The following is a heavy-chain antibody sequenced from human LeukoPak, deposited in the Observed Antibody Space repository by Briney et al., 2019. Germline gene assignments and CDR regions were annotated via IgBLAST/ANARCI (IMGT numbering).Heavy chain of an antibody. CDR2: IYYSGST. J-gene: IGHJ5*02. V-gene: IGHV4-39*01. D-gene: IGHD3-9*01. Sequence: PSETLSLTCTVSGGSISSSSYYWGWIRQPPGKGLEWIGSIYYSGSTYYNPSLKSRVTISVDTSKNQFSLKLSSVTAADTAVYYCARLEDFDWLSNWFDPWGQGTLVTVSS. CDR3: ARLEDFDWLSNWFDP. CDR1: GGSISSSSYY.